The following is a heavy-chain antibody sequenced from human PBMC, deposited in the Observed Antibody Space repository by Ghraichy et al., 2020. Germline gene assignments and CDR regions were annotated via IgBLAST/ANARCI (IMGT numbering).Heavy chain of an antibody. V-gene: IGHV4-34*01. CDR1: GGSFSGYY. CDR2: INHSGST. D-gene: IGHD6-13*01. CDR3: ARGRDSSSWWPFSY. J-gene: IGHJ4*02. Sequence: SQTLSLTCAVYGGSFSGYYWSWIRQPPGKGLEWIGEINHSGSTNYNPSLKSRVTISVDTSKNQFSLKLSSVTAADTAVYYCARGRDSSSWWPFSYWGQGTLVTVSS.